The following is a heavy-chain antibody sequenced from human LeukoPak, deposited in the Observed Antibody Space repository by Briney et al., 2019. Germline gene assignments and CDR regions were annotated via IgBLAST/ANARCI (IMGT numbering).Heavy chain of an antibody. J-gene: IGHJ3*02. V-gene: IGHV3-9*01. CDR3: AKLGDLTGAFDI. CDR2: ISWNSGSI. Sequence: PGGSLRLSCAASGFTFDDYAMHWVRQAPGKGLEWVSGISWNSGSIGYADSVKGRFTISRDNAKNSLYLQLNSLRAEDTALYYCAKLGDLTGAFDIWGQGTMVTVSS. CDR1: GFTFDDYA. D-gene: IGHD1-14*01.